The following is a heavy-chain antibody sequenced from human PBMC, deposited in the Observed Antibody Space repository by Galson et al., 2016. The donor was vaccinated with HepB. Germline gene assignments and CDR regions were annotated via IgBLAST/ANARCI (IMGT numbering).Heavy chain of an antibody. CDR2: ISGGGGRT. CDR1: GFTFSSYT. D-gene: IGHD3-9*01. V-gene: IGHV3-23*01. CDR3: ARVPLPQTRAYYNILTDYYDDY. Sequence: SLRLSCAASGFTFSSYTMTWVRQPPGKGLEWVSSISGGGGRTYYAGSVKGRFTISRDNSKNTLYLQMNSLRRDDTAVYYCARVPLPQTRAYYNILTDYYDDYWGQGTLVTVSS. J-gene: IGHJ4*02.